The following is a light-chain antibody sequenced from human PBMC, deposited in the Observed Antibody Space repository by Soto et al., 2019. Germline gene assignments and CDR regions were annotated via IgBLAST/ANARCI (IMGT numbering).Light chain of an antibody. CDR2: DVS. CDR3: CSYAGSYTFCV. CDR1: SSDVGDFNF. Sequence: QSALTQPRSVSGSPGQSVTISCTGTSSDVGDFNFVSWYQQHPGKAPKLMIYDVSKRPSGVPDRFSGSKSGNTASLTISGLQAEDEADYYCCSYAGSYTFCVFGTGTKVTVL. J-gene: IGLJ1*01. V-gene: IGLV2-11*01.